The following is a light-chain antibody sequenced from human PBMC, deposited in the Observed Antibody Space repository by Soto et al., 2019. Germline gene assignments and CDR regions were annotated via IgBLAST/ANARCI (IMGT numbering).Light chain of an antibody. CDR2: DVS. CDR3: CSYAGTYTFV. J-gene: IGLJ2*01. V-gene: IGLV2-11*01. CDR1: SSDVGDYNY. Sequence: QSARTQPRSVSGSPGQSVTISCNGTSSDVGDYNYVSWYQQHPGKAPKLMIYDVSKRPSGVPDRFSGSKSGNTASLTISGLQAEDEADYYCCSYAGTYTFVFGGGTKLTVL.